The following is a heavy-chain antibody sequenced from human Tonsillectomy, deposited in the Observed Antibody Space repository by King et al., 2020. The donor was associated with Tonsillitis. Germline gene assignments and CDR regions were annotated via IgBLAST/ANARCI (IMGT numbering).Heavy chain of an antibody. CDR2: IYPGYSDT. CDR1: GYSFTSYW. CDR3: ARHIGVGGSYSEVDY. J-gene: IGHJ4*02. V-gene: IGHV5-51*01. Sequence: MQLVQSGAEVKKPGESLKISCKGSGYSFTSYWIGWVRQMPGKGLEWMGIIYPGYSDTRYSPSFQAQVTISAAKSISTAYLQWSSLKASDTAMYYCARHIGVGGSYSEVDYWGQGTLVTVSS. D-gene: IGHD1-26*01.